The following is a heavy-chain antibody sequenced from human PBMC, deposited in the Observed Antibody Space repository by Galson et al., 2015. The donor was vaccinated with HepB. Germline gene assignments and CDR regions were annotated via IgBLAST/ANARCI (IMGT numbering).Heavy chain of an antibody. Sequence: SVKVSCKASGGTFSSYAISWVRQAPGQGLEWMGGIIPILGIANYAQKFQGRVTITADKSTSTAYMELSSLRSEDTAVYYCARDIALLDSSGSIDAFDIWGQGTMVTVSS. V-gene: IGHV1-69*10. D-gene: IGHD3-22*01. CDR1: GGTFSSYA. CDR2: IIPILGIA. CDR3: ARDIALLDSSGSIDAFDI. J-gene: IGHJ3*02.